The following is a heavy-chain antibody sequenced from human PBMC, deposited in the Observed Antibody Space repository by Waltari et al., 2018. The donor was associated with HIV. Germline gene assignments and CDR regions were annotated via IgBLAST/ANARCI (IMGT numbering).Heavy chain of an antibody. J-gene: IGHJ6*02. CDR1: GGSISSYY. D-gene: IGHD3-16*01. V-gene: IGHV4-59*01. Sequence: QVQLQESGPGLVKPSETLSLTCTVSGGSISSYYWSWIRQPPGKGLEWIGYIYYSGSTNYNPSLKSRVTMSVDTSKNQFSLKLSSVTAADTAVYYCARGFPYNYYYGMDVWGQGTTVTVSS. CDR2: IYYSGST. CDR3: ARGFPYNYYYGMDV.